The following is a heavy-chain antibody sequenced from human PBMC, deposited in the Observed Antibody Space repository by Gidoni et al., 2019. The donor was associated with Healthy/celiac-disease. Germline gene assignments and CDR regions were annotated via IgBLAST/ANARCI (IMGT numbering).Heavy chain of an antibody. Sequence: EVQLLESGGGLVQPGGSLRLSCAASVFTFLSYAMSWVRQAPGKVLEWVSAISGSGGSTYYADSVKGRFTISRDNYKNTLYMKMNSLRAEDTAVYYGAKGNDIVVVPAAIFYFDYWGQGTLVTVSS. CDR2: ISGSGGST. V-gene: IGHV3-23*01. D-gene: IGHD2-2*01. CDR3: AKGNDIVVVPAAIFYFDY. J-gene: IGHJ4*02. CDR1: VFTFLSYA.